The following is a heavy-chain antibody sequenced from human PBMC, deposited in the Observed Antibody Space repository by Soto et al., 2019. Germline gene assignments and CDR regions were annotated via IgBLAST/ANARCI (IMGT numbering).Heavy chain of an antibody. V-gene: IGHV3-48*02. J-gene: IGHJ5*02. CDR1: GFTFSSNG. CDR3: ERDWGVYDSDVRTHIPHLDA. D-gene: IGHD3-16*01. CDR2: ISIGSSTI. Sequence: EVQLVESGGGLVQPGGSLRLSCEASGFTFSSNGMNWVRQAPGKGLEWVSFISIGSSTINYADSVRGRFTISRDNAKNSLYLQMNSLRDEDTAVYYCERDWGVYDSDVRTHIPHLDAWGQGTLVIVSS.